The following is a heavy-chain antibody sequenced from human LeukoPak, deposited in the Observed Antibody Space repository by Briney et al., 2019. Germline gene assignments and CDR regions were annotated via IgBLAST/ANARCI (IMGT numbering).Heavy chain of an antibody. D-gene: IGHD3-9*01. Sequence: SETLSLACTVSGGSISSYYWSWIRQPPGKGLEWIGYIYYSGSTNYNPSLKSRVTISVDTSKNQFSLKLSSVTAADTAVYYCARPSRVLRYFDWLLPFDYWGQGTLVTVSS. CDR3: ARPSRVLRYFDWLLPFDY. J-gene: IGHJ4*02. CDR1: GGSISSYY. V-gene: IGHV4-59*01. CDR2: IYYSGST.